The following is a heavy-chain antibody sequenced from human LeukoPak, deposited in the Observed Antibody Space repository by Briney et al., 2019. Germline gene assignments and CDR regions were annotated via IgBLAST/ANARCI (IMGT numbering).Heavy chain of an antibody. J-gene: IGHJ4*02. CDR3: ARGGIIAVADLEY. CDR2: IIPIFGTA. V-gene: IGHV1-69*13. D-gene: IGHD6-19*01. Sequence: ASVTVSCKASGGTFSSYAISWVRQAPGQGLEWMGGIIPIFGTANYAQKFQGRVTITADESTSTAYMELSSLRSEDTAVYYCARGGIIAVADLEYWGQGTLVTVSS. CDR1: GGTFSSYA.